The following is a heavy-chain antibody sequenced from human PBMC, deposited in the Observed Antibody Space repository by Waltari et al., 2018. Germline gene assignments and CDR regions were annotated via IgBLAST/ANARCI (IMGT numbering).Heavy chain of an antibody. J-gene: IGHJ6*03. D-gene: IGHD2-2*01. Sequence: QVKLVESGGGVVQPGGSLRLSCAAAGFTFSRFGLQRVRQAPGKGLEGVAFIRYDGSNEYYADSVKGRFTISRDNSKNTLSLQMNSLRAEDTAVYYCAKDGSFVVVPEAMFDYYMDVWGRGTTVTVSS. CDR2: IRYDGSNE. CDR1: GFTFSRFG. CDR3: AKDGSFVVVPEAMFDYYMDV. V-gene: IGHV3-30*02.